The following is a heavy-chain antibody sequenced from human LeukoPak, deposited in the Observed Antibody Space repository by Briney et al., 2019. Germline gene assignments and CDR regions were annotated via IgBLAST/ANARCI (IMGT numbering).Heavy chain of an antibody. V-gene: IGHV3-48*04. Sequence: GGTLRLSCAASGFTFRTSGMSWVRQAPGKGLEWVSYISSSGSTIYYADSVKGRFTISRDDAKNLLYLDMNSLRAEDTAVYYCARGHTAVTRHFDFWGQGTLVTVSS. CDR3: ARGHTAVTRHFDF. CDR1: GFTFRTSG. D-gene: IGHD4-17*01. CDR2: ISSSGSTI. J-gene: IGHJ4*02.